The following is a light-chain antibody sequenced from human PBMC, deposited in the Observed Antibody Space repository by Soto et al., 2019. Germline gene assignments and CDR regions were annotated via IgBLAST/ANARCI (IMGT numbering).Light chain of an antibody. Sequence: QSALTQPASVSGSPEQSITISCTGTSSDVGSYNLVSWYQQHPGKAPKLMIYEVSRRHSGVSNRFSGSKSGNTASLTSSGLQDEDEADYYCCSYAGSSTLVFGGGTKLTVL. CDR3: CSYAGSSTLV. J-gene: IGLJ2*01. V-gene: IGLV2-23*02. CDR2: EVS. CDR1: SSDVGSYNL.